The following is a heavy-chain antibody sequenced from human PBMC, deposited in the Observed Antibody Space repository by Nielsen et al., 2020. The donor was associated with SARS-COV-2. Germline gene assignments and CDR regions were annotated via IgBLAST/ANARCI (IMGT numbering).Heavy chain of an antibody. CDR3: AKGRNRILVTGTLFDY. Sequence: LSLTCAASGFAYNNYAMNWVRQAPGKGLEWVSVISGSGDSTYYADSVKGRFTISRDNSKNTLYLQMNSLTAEDTAVYFCAKGRNRILVTGTLFDYWGQGTLVTVSS. V-gene: IGHV3-23*01. D-gene: IGHD6-19*01. CDR2: ISGSGDST. CDR1: GFAYNNYA. J-gene: IGHJ4*02.